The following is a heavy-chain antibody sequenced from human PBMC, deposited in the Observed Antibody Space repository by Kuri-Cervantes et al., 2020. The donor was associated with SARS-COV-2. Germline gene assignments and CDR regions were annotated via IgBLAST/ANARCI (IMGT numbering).Heavy chain of an antibody. J-gene: IGHJ5*02. Sequence: GGSLRLSCAVSGLSINNYDMHWVRQAQGKGPEWVAVISYEGSNKHYSDSVKGRFTISRGNSKSMVYLQINSLRPEDTATYYCAKSRGPFSLSVSLSVLDPWGRGTLVTVSS. CDR3: AKSRGPFSLSVSLSVLDP. CDR2: ISYEGSNK. D-gene: IGHD2/OR15-2a*01. CDR1: GLSINNYD. V-gene: IGHV3-30*18.